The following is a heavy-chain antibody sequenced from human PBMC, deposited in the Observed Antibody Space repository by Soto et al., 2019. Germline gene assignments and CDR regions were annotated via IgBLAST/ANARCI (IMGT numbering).Heavy chain of an antibody. J-gene: IGHJ4*02. CDR1: GYTFPNFG. CDR3: ARGGTPIDY. CDR2: ISAYNGNT. Sequence: QVQLVQSGSEVKKPWASVKVYCKASGYTFPNFGICWVRQAPGQGLAWMGWISAYNGNTNYAQNFQGRVTMTTDTSTSTASMELRGLRSDDTAVYYGARGGTPIDYWGQGTLVTVSS. D-gene: IGHD3-16*01. V-gene: IGHV1-18*01.